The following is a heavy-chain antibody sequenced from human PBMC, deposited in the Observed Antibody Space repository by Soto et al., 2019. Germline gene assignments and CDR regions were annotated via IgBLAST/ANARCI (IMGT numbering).Heavy chain of an antibody. CDR1: GGTFSSYT. CDR3: ARMVGHQYYFAY. D-gene: IGHD3-10*01. J-gene: IGHJ4*02. V-gene: IGHV1-69*02. CDR2: IIPILGIA. Sequence: GASVKVSCKASGGTFSSYTISWVRQAPGQGLEWMGRIIPILGIANYAQKFQGRVTMTTDTSTSTAYMELRSLRSDDTAVYYCARMVGHQYYFAYWGQGTLVTVSS.